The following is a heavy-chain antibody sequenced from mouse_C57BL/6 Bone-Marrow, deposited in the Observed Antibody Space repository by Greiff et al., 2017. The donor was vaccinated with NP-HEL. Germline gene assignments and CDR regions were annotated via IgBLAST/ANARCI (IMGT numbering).Heavy chain of an antibody. CDR3: ARRYPDAMDY. D-gene: IGHD2-12*01. Sequence: EVNVVESGGGLVQPGGSLKLSCAASGFTFSDYYMYWVRQTPEKRLEWVAYISNGGGSTYYPDTVKGRFTISRDNAKNTLYLQMSRLKSEDTAMYYCARRYPDAMDYWGQGTSVTVSS. CDR2: ISNGGGST. J-gene: IGHJ4*01. CDR1: GFTFSDYY. V-gene: IGHV5-12*01.